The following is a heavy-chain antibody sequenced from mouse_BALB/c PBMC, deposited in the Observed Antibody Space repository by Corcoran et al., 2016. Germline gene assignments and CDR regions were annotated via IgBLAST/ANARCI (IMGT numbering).Heavy chain of an antibody. CDR3: GRSREGNYVVY. CDR1: GFNIKDTY. CDR2: LDPENGNT. Sequence: EVQLQQSGAELVKPGASVKLSCTASGFNIKDTYMQWVKQRPEQGLEWIGRLDPENGNTKYDPKFQGKATMTADTSSNTVYLQLSSLTSEATAVYYCGRSREGNYVVYWGQGTTLTVSS. D-gene: IGHD2-1*01. V-gene: IGHV14-3*02. J-gene: IGHJ2*01.